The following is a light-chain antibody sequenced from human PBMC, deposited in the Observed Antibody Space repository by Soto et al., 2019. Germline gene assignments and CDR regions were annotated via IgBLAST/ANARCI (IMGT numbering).Light chain of an antibody. CDR1: QSVSSSY. Sequence: ELVLTQSPGTLSLSPGERATLSCRASQSVSSSYLAWYQQKPGQATRLLIYGASNRATGIPARFSGSGSGTDFTLTISSLEPEDFAVYYCQQYGNSPRTFGQGTKVDIK. CDR2: GAS. V-gene: IGKV3-20*01. J-gene: IGKJ1*01. CDR3: QQYGNSPRT.